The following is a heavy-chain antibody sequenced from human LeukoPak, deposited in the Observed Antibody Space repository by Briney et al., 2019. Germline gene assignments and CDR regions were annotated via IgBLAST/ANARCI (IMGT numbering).Heavy chain of an antibody. CDR3: ARGRSITMIVVVITDPGMDV. V-gene: IGHV1-8*01. CDR2: MNPNSGNT. CDR1: GYTFTSYD. D-gene: IGHD3-22*01. J-gene: IGHJ6*02. Sequence: ASVKVSCTASGYTFTSYDINWVRQATGQGLEWMGWMNPNSGNTGYAQKFQGRVTMTRNTSISTAYMELSSLRSEDTAVYYCARGRSITMIVVVITDPGMDVWGQGTTVTVSS.